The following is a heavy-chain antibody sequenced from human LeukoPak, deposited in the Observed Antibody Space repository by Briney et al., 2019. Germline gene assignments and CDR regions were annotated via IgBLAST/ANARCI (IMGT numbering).Heavy chain of an antibody. V-gene: IGHV3-11*04. CDR1: GFTFSDYY. Sequence: GGSLRLSCAASGFTFSDYYMSWIRQAPGKGLEWISYISSGGSTIYYADSVKGRFTISRDNAKNSLYLQMNSLRAEDTAVYYCATDIVVVSAALNNWFDPWGQGTLVTVSS. D-gene: IGHD2-2*01. CDR3: ATDIVVVSAALNNWFDP. CDR2: ISSGGSTI. J-gene: IGHJ5*02.